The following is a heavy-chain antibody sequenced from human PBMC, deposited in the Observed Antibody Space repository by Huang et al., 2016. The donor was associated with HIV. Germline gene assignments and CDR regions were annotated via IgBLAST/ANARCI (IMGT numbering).Heavy chain of an antibody. CDR3: ARPQMTDATSDSSWNYFDS. Sequence: VQLRQWGTTLLKPSETLSLKCAVYGGSFTNHYWTWIRQSPGKGPEWIGEIDHRGRATYNPSLRSRVSMVIDTSKNQFSLNLTAVTDADTAVYFCARPQMTDATSDSSWNYFDSWGQGTLVTVSS. CDR2: IDHRGRA. CDR1: GGSFTNHY. J-gene: IGHJ4*02. D-gene: IGHD2-21*02. V-gene: IGHV4-34*01.